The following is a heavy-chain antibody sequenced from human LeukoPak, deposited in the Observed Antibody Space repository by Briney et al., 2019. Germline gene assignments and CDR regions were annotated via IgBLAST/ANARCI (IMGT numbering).Heavy chain of an antibody. V-gene: IGHV4-34*01. CDR3: ARVGYCSGGSCRPNYYYYYYGMDV. Sequence: PSETLSLTCAVYGGSFSGYYWSWIRQPPGKGLEWIGEINHSGSTNYNPSLKSRVTISVDTSKNQFSLKLSSMTAADTAVYYCARVGYCSGGSCRPNYYYYYYGMDVWGQGTTVTVSS. CDR1: GGSFSGYY. CDR2: INHSGST. D-gene: IGHD2-15*01. J-gene: IGHJ6*02.